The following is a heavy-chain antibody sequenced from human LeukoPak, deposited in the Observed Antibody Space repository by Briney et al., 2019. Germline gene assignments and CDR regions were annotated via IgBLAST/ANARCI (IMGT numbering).Heavy chain of an antibody. V-gene: IGHV1-2*02. CDR1: GYTFTGYY. CDR3: ARFGAEGY. CDR2: INPNSGGT. J-gene: IGHJ4*02. Sequence: ASVKVSCKPSGYTFTGYYILWVRQAPGQRLEWMGWINPNSGGTNYAQKFQGRVTMTRDTSISTAYMELSSLRSDDTAIYYCARFGAEGYWGQGTLVTVSS. D-gene: IGHD1-26*01.